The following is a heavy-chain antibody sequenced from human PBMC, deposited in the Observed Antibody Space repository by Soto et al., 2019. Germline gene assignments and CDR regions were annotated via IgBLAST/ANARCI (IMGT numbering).Heavy chain of an antibody. V-gene: IGHV4-4*02. J-gene: IGHJ4*02. CDR3: ASRDPGTSVDY. CDR1: GGSFTSNNW. D-gene: IGHD1-7*01. Sequence: SETLSLTCAVSGGSFTSNNWWTWVRQPPGQGLEWIGEIYRTGSTNYNPSLKSRVTISLDKSENQFSLKVASLTAADTAVYYCASRDPGTSVDYWGQGTLVTVSS. CDR2: IYRTGST.